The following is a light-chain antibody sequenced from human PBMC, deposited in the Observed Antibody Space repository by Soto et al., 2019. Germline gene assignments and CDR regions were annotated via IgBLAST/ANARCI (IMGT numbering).Light chain of an antibody. J-gene: IGLJ3*02. CDR1: SGSVSTNNY. CDR2: RTN. Sequence: QTVVTQEPSFSVSPGGTVTLTCALSSGSVSTNNYPSWCQQTPGQPPRTLIFRTNTRSSGVPDPFSGSILGSKAALTITGAQADDESDYYCVLYMGRGIWVFGGGTKLTVL. CDR3: VLYMGRGIWV. V-gene: IGLV8-61*01.